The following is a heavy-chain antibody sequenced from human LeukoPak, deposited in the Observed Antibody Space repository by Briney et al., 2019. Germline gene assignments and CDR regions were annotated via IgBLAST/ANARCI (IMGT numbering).Heavy chain of an antibody. CDR3: ARQGSSGWYYYFDY. V-gene: IGHV4-59*08. CDR2: IYYSGST. CDR1: GGSISSYY. Sequence: SETLSLTCTVSGGSISSYYWSWIRQPPGKGLEWIGYIYYSGSTNYNPSLKSRVTLSVDTSKNQFSLKLSSVTAADTAVYYCARQGSSGWYYYFDYWGQGTLVTVSS. D-gene: IGHD6-19*01. J-gene: IGHJ4*02.